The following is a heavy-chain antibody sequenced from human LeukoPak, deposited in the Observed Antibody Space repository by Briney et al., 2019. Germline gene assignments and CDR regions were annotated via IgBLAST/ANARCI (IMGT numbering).Heavy chain of an antibody. CDR2: TYYRSKWYN. CDR3: VNHYFDL. CDR1: GDSVSSNSGA. Sequence: SQTLSLTCAISGDSVSSNSGAWNWIRQSPSRGLEWLGRTYYRSKWYNDYAESVKGRVTINPDTSKNQFSLQLNSVTPEDTAVYYCVNHYFDLRGRGTLVSVSS. V-gene: IGHV6-1*01. D-gene: IGHD1-14*01. J-gene: IGHJ2*01.